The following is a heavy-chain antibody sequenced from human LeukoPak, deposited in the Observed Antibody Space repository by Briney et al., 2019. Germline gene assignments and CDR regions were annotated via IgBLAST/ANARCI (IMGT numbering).Heavy chain of an antibody. J-gene: IGHJ2*01. D-gene: IGHD6-13*01. Sequence: SETLSLTCTVSGYSISSGYYWGWIRQPPGKGLEWIGSIYHSGSTYYNPSLKSRVTISVDTSKNQFSLKLSSVTAADTAVYYCARDIGAAAAPYWYFDLWGRGTLVTVSS. V-gene: IGHV4-38-2*02. CDR3: ARDIGAAAAPYWYFDL. CDR2: IYHSGST. CDR1: GYSISSGYY.